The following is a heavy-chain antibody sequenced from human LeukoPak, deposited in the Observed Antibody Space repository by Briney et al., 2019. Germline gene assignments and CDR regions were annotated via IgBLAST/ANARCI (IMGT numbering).Heavy chain of an antibody. V-gene: IGHV4-30-2*01. J-gene: IGHJ4*02. CDR2: IYHSGST. D-gene: IGHD4-23*01. CDR3: ARVDNNGGNTLYFDH. Sequence: SETLSLTCAVSGGSISSGGYSWSWIRQPPGKGLEWIGYIYHSGSTYYNPSLKSRVTISVDRSKNQFSLKLGSVTAADTAVYYCARVDNNGGNTLYFDHWGQGTLVTVSS. CDR1: GGSISSGGYS.